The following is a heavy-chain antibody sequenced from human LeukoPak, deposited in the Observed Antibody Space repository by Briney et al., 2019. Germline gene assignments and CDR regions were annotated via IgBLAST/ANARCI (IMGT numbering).Heavy chain of an antibody. CDR3: ARDRGLGNFDY. J-gene: IGHJ4*02. Sequence: GRSLRLSCAASGFTLSSYGMHWVRQAPGKGVEWVAVIWYDGSNKYYADSVKGRFTISRDNSKNTLYLQMNSLRAEDTAVYYCARDRGLGNFDYWGQGTLVTVSS. CDR2: IWYDGSNK. CDR1: GFTLSSYG. V-gene: IGHV3-33*01. D-gene: IGHD3-10*01.